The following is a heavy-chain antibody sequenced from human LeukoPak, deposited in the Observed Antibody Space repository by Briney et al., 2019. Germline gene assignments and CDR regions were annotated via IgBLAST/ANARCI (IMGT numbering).Heavy chain of an antibody. Sequence: GASVKVSCKASGGTFSSYAISWVRQAPGQGLEWMGGIIPIFGTANYAQKFQGRVTITADESTSTAYMELSSLRSEDTAVYYCARVPVCAVTRDWDCYYYYMDVWGKGTTVTVSS. CDR2: IIPIFGTA. CDR1: GGTFSSYA. D-gene: IGHD4-11*01. J-gene: IGHJ6*03. CDR3: ARVPVCAVTRDWDCYYYYMDV. V-gene: IGHV1-69*13.